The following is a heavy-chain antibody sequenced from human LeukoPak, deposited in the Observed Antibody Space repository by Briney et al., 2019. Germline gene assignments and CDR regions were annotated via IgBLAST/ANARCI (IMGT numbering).Heavy chain of an antibody. CDR1: GYTFTDYY. CDR2: INPNSGGT. V-gene: IGHV1-2*02. J-gene: IGHJ4*02. Sequence: ASVMVSCKASGYTFTDYYTHWVRQAPGQGLEWMGWINPNSGGTNYAQKFQGRVTMTRDTSISTAYMELSRLRSDDTAVYYCAREGDYSGYDLGIDYWGQGTLVTVSS. CDR3: AREGDYSGYDLGIDY. D-gene: IGHD5-12*01.